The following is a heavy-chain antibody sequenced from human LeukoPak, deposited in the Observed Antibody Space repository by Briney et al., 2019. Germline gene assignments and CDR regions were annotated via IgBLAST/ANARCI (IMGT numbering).Heavy chain of an antibody. D-gene: IGHD6-13*01. J-gene: IGHJ4*02. CDR2: ISAYNGNT. CDR3: ARATDSSSSPRY. CDR1: GYTFTSYG. V-gene: IGHV1-18*01. Sequence: SCKASGYTFTSYGISWVRQAPGQGVEWMGWISAYNGNTNYAQKLQCRVTMTTDTSTSTAYMELRSLRSDDTAVYYCARATDSSSSPRYWGQGTLVTVSS.